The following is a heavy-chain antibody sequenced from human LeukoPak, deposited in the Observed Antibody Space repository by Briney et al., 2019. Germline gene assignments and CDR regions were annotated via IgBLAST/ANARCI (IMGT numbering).Heavy chain of an antibody. Sequence: ASVKVSCKASGGTFSSYAISWVRQAPGQGLEWMGGIIPIFGTANYAQNFQGRVTITADKSTSTAYMELSSLRSEDTAVYYCARDAECATYYYGSGSYKPYHYWGQGTLVTVSS. D-gene: IGHD3-10*01. V-gene: IGHV1-69*06. CDR3: ARDAECATYYYGSGSYKPYHY. J-gene: IGHJ4*02. CDR1: GGTFSSYA. CDR2: IIPIFGTA.